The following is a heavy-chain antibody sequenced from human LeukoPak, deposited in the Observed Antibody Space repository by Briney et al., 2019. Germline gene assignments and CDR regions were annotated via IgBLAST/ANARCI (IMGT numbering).Heavy chain of an antibody. CDR3: ARLGYCSGGNCYSGDGNAFDI. V-gene: IGHV1-2*06. J-gene: IGHJ3*02. CDR1: GYTFTVYY. D-gene: IGHD2-15*01. CDR2: IHPNSGGT. Sequence: ASVKVSCKASGYTFTVYYTHWVRQAPGQGLEWMGRIHPNSGGTNYAQKFQGRVTMTRDTSISTAYMELSRLRSDDTAVYYCARLGYCSGGNCYSGDGNAFDIWGQGTRVTVSS.